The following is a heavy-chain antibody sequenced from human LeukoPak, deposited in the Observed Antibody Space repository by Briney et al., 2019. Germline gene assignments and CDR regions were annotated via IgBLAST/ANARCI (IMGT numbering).Heavy chain of an antibody. V-gene: IGHV3-23*01. CDR3: AKDIEKGTGIVDY. CDR2: ITGSGGIT. J-gene: IGHJ4*02. Sequence: GGSLRLSCAASGFTFSSYAMSWVRQAPGKGLEGVSVITGSGGITYHADSVRGRFTISRDNSKNTLYLQMNSLRAEDTALYYCAKDIEKGTGIVDYWGQGTLVTVSS. D-gene: IGHD1-1*01. CDR1: GFTFSSYA.